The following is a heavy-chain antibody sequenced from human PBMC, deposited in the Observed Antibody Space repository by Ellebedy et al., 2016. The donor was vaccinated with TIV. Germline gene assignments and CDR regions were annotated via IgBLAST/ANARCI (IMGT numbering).Heavy chain of an antibody. J-gene: IGHJ4*02. V-gene: IGHV3-72*01. CDR3: ARRGGVGGNGIAY. CDR2: TSDKPRSYTT. D-gene: IGHD4-23*01. Sequence: GGSLRLSCAASGFTVSDYYMDWVRQAPRKGLEWLGRTSDKPRSYTTEYAASVKGRFTISRDDSRNSLYLQMSSLKTEDTAVYYCARRGGVGGNGIAYWGQGTLVTVSS. CDR1: GFTVSDYY.